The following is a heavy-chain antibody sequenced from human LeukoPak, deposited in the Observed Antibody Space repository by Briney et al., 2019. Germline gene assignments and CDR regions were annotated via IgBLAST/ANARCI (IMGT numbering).Heavy chain of an antibody. J-gene: IGHJ6*02. CDR1: GFTFSSYG. D-gene: IGHD5-24*01. CDR2: IKTKSDGETT. CDR3: TTDPWHGMDV. V-gene: IGHV3-15*07. Sequence: GGSLRLSCAASGFTFSSYGMHWVRQAPGKGLEWVGRIKTKSDGETTDYAAPVKGRFTISRDDSKNTLYVQMNSLKIEDTVVYYCTTDPWHGMDVWGRGTTVTVSS.